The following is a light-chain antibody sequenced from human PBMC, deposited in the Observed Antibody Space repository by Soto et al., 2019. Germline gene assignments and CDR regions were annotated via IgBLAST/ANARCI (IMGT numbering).Light chain of an antibody. Sequence: QSVLTQPPSVSGAPGQRVTISCTESSSNIGAGYDVHWYQQLPGTAPKLLIYGNSNRPSGVPDRFSGSKSGTSASLAITGLQAEDEADYYCQSYDSILSGGVFGGGTKLTVL. CDR3: QSYDSILSGGV. J-gene: IGLJ3*02. CDR1: SSNIGAGYD. CDR2: GNS. V-gene: IGLV1-40*01.